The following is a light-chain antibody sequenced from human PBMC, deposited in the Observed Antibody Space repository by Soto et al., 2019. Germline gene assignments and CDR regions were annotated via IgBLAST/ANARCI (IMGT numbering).Light chain of an antibody. Sequence: EIVMTQSPDTLSVSPGGRATLSCWASQSVSSNLAWYQQEPGQAPRLLIFGASTRATGIPARFSGSGSGTEFTLTISGLQSEDFAVYYCQQYNNWPRRTFGQGTKVDIK. CDR2: GAS. CDR1: QSVSSN. J-gene: IGKJ1*01. V-gene: IGKV3-15*01. CDR3: QQYNNWPRRT.